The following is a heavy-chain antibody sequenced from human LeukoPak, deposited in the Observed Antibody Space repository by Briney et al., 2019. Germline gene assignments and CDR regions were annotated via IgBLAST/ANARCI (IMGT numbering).Heavy chain of an antibody. CDR3: ARDIIVVVPAAYYFDY. CDR2: ISYDGSNK. Sequence: GGSLRLSCAASGFTFSSYAMHWVRQAPGKGVEWVAVISYDGSNKYYADSVKGRFTISRDNSKNTLYLQMNSLRAEDTAVYYCARDIIVVVPAAYYFDYWGQGTLVTVSS. CDR1: GFTFSSYA. J-gene: IGHJ4*02. V-gene: IGHV3-30-3*01. D-gene: IGHD2-2*01.